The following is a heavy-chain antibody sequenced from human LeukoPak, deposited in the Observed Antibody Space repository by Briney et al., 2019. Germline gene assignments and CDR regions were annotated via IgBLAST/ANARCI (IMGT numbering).Heavy chain of an antibody. J-gene: IGHJ5*01. D-gene: IGHD2-21*02. CDR1: GFVFSNYA. CDR3: ARARLLVTANDS. V-gene: IGHV3-64*02. CDR2: ISSNGGGT. Sequence: PGGSLRLSCAASGFVFSNYAMHWVRQAPGKGLQYVSAISSNGGGTYYADSVKGRFSISRDNSKNTLYLQMGSLRAEDMAVYYCARARLLVTANDSWGQGTLVNVSS.